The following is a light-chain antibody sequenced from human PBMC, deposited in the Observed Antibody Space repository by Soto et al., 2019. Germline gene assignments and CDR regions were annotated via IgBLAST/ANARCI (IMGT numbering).Light chain of an antibody. Sequence: EIVMTQSPANLSVSPGERATLSCRASQSVSSNLAWYQQKPGQGPRLLIYGASTRATSIPARFSGSGSGTDFPLTINSLQSEDFAVYYCQQYNKWPPYTFGQGTKLEIK. CDR2: GAS. J-gene: IGKJ2*01. V-gene: IGKV3-15*01. CDR1: QSVSSN. CDR3: QQYNKWPPYT.